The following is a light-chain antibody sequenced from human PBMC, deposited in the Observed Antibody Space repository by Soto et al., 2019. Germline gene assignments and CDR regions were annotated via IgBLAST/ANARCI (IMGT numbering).Light chain of an antibody. V-gene: IGLV2-14*03. CDR2: HVS. CDR3: TSFTSDNLYV. CDR1: SSDFGGYNY. Sequence: QSVLTQPAPVSGSPGQSITISCTGTSSDFGGYNYVSWYQQYPGKVPKLLIYHVSNRPSGVSNRFSGSKSGNTASLTISGLQAEDEADYFCTSFTSDNLYVFGTGTKVTVL. J-gene: IGLJ1*01.